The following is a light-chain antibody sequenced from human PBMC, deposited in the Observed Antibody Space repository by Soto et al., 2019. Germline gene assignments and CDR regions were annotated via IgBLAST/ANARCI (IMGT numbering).Light chain of an antibody. CDR2: GNR. Sequence: QAVVTQPPSVSGAPGQRVTLSCTGNSSNLGAGYDVHWYQQLPGAAPKLVIFGNRNRPSGVPERFSGSKSGTSVSLAITGLQAEDEADYYCQAYDYSLTASVFGGGTKLTVL. CDR3: QAYDYSLTASV. V-gene: IGLV1-40*01. CDR1: SSNLGAGYD. J-gene: IGLJ3*02.